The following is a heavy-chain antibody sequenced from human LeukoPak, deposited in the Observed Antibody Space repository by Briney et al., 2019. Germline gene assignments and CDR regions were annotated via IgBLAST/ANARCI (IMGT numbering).Heavy chain of an antibody. J-gene: IGHJ4*02. V-gene: IGHV3-21*05. D-gene: IGHD5-12*01. Sequence: GGSLRLSCAASGFTFRNYVIHWVRQAPGKGLEWVSYISSSSSYTNYADSVKGRFTISRDNAKNSLYLQMNSLRAEDTAVYYCARGTWIYFWGQGTLVTVSS. CDR2: ISSSSSYT. CDR3: ARGTWIYF. CDR1: GFTFRNYV.